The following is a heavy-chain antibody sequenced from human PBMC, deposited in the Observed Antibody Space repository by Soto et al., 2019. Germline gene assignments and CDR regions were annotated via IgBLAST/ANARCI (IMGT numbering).Heavy chain of an antibody. Sequence: QVQLVQSGAEVKKPGSSVKVSCKASGGTFSSYAISWVRQAPGQGLEWMGGIIPIFGTENYGQKFQGRVPSTAYESTSTAYRELSSLISEDTAVYYGARGDREVGDGYNNACWYCDLWGRGTLVTVAS. CDR3: ARGDREVGDGYNNACWYCDL. J-gene: IGHJ2*01. CDR1: GGTFSSYA. CDR2: IIPIFGTE. D-gene: IGHD5-12*01. V-gene: IGHV1-69*12.